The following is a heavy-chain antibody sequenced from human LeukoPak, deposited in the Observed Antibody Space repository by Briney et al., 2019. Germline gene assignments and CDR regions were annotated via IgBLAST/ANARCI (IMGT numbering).Heavy chain of an antibody. J-gene: IGHJ4*02. CDR1: GGTFSSYA. Sequence: SVKVPCKASGGTFSSYAISWVRQAPGQGLEWMGGIIPIFGTANYAQKFQGRVTITADKSTSTAYMELSSLRSEDTAVYYCARDRGTMVRGVIIPEAFDYWGQGTLVTVSS. D-gene: IGHD3-10*01. V-gene: IGHV1-69*06. CDR3: ARDRGTMVRGVIIPEAFDY. CDR2: IIPIFGTA.